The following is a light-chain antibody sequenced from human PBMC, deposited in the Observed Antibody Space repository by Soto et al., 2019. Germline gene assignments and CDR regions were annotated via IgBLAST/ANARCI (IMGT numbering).Light chain of an antibody. Sequence: IVMTQSPATLSVSPGDRATLSCRASQSIASNLAWYQQKPGQAPRLLIYRASIRATDLPARFSGSGSGTEFNITISSLQSEDFAVYYCQQYNNWPRATFGGGTKVDIK. J-gene: IGKJ4*01. CDR3: QQYNNWPRAT. V-gene: IGKV3-15*01. CDR2: RAS. CDR1: QSIASN.